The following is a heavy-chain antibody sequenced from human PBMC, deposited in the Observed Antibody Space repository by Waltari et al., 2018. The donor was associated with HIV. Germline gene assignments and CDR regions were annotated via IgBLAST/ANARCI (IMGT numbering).Heavy chain of an antibody. V-gene: IGHV4-59*08. Sequence: QVQLQESGPGLVKASETLSLPCSVSVGSISPYYWSWIRQSPGKGLEWLGFVYHSGTTNSNPALKSRVTISVDTSQTQFSLELRSVTAAGTAVYYCARHVSYSNSDAFDSWGQGTLVTVSS. CDR3: ARHVSYSNSDAFDS. CDR2: VYHSGTT. CDR1: VGSISPYY. D-gene: IGHD1-26*01. J-gene: IGHJ4*02.